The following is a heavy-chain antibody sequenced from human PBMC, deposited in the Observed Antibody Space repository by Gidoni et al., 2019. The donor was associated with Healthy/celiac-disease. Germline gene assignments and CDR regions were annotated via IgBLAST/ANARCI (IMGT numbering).Heavy chain of an antibody. J-gene: IGHJ6*02. Sequence: VTLTESGPVLVTPTETLTLTCTVSGFSLSNARLGVSWIRQPPATALEWLAHIFSNDEKYHSTSLKRRLTISKDTSKSQVVLTMTNMDPVDTATYYCARIVTVVPADYYYYYGMDVWGQGTTVTVSS. CDR1: GFSLSNARLG. D-gene: IGHD2-2*01. CDR2: IFSNDEK. CDR3: ARIVTVVPADYYYYYGMDV. V-gene: IGHV2-26*01.